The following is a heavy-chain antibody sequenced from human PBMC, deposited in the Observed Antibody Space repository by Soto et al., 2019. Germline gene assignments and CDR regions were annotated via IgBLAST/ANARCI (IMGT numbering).Heavy chain of an antibody. CDR1: GYTFINYG. J-gene: IGHJ6*02. CDR2: ISTYNGNT. V-gene: IGHV1-18*01. Sequence: QVPLVQSGAEVKKPGASVKVSCKASGYTFINYGISWVRQAPGQGLEWMGWISTYNGNTKYAQKVQGRVTITTDTSTSTAYMELRSLRSDDTAMYYCARWLRNGMHVWGQGTTVTVSS. CDR3: ARWLRNGMHV. D-gene: IGHD3-22*01.